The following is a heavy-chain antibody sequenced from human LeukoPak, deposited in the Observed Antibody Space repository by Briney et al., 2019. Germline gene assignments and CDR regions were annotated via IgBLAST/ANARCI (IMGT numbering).Heavy chain of an antibody. V-gene: IGHV4-59*08. D-gene: IGHD4-17*01. CDR2: IYYSGST. J-gene: IGHJ5*02. CDR3: ARHTFGDYNNWFDP. Sequence: SETLSLTCTVSGGSISSYYWSWIRQPPGKGLEWIGYIYYSGSTNYNPSLKSRVTISVDTSKNQFSLKLSSVTAADTAVYYCARHTFGDYNNWFDPWGQGTLVTVSS. CDR1: GGSISSYY.